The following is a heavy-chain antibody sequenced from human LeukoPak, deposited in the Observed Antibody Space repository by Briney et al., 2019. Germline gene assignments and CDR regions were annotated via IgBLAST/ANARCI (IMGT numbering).Heavy chain of an antibody. CDR1: GASITSCY. V-gene: IGHV4-4*07. D-gene: IGHD1-26*01. CDR2: LYTTGTT. CDR3: VRDGANWEEPNDAFDT. J-gene: IGHJ3*02. Sequence: SETLSLTCAVSGASITSCYWSWVRQSAGKGLEWIGRLYTTGTTNYNPSLKTRVTMSGDSSKNQLSLTLTSVATADTAVYYCVRDGANWEEPNDAFDTWGQGTLLTVSS.